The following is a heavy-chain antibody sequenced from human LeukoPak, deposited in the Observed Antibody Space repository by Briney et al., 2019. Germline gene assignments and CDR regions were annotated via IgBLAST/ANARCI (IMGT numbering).Heavy chain of an antibody. CDR3: ARGSYYYYYYGMDV. CDR1: GGSISSGDYY. CDR2: IYYSGST. Sequence: PSQTLSLTCTVSGGSISSGDYYWSWIRQPPGKGLEWIGYIYYSGSTYYNPSLKSRVTISVDTSKNQFSLKLSSVTAADTAVYYCARGSYYYYYYGMDVWGQGTTVTVS. J-gene: IGHJ6*02. V-gene: IGHV4-30-4*01.